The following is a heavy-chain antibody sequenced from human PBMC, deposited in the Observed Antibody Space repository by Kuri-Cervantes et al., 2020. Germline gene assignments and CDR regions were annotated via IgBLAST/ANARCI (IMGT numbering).Heavy chain of an antibody. CDR1: GFTFSGYS. V-gene: IGHV3-21*01. CDR2: ISSSSSYI. J-gene: IGHJ4*02. CDR3: ARVKVATISGLDY. D-gene: IGHD5-12*01. Sequence: GGSLRLSCAASGFTFSGYSMNWVRQAPGKGLEWVSSISSSSSYIYYADSVKGRFTISRDNAKNSLYLQMNSPRAEDTAVYYCARVKVATISGLDYWGQGTLVTVSS.